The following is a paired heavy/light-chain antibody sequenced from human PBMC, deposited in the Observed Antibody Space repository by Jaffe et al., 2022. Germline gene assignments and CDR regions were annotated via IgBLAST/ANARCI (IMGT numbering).Heavy chain of an antibody. CDR3: SRLYGSGSYSPPDY. D-gene: IGHD3-10*01. Sequence: QVQLVQSGAEVKKPGASVKLSCKATGYTFINYYMQWVRQAPGQGLEWMGIINLSSGATSYAPKLQGRVTVTRDTSTSTVYMELRSLSSEDTALYFCSRLYGSGSYSPPDYWGQGTLITVSS. J-gene: IGHJ4*02. CDR2: INLSSGAT. CDR1: GYTFINYY. V-gene: IGHV1-46*03.
Light chain of an antibody. CDR3: QHLSSYPLT. CDR1: QATSSY. V-gene: IGKV1-9*01. CDR2: DAS. Sequence: DIQLTQSPSFLSASVGDRVTITCRASQATSSYLAWFQQKPGKAPKLLIYDASTLQSGVPSRFSGSGSGTEFTLTISSLQPEDLATYYCQHLSSYPLTFGGGTKVEIK. J-gene: IGKJ4*01.